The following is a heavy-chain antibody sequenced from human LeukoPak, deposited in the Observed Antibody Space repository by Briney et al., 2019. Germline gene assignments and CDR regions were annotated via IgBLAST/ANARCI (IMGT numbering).Heavy chain of an antibody. D-gene: IGHD6-19*01. Sequence: ASVKVSCKASASTFTNYGISWMRQAPGQELEWMGWISAYNGNTNYAQKFQGRVTMTTDTSTTTAYMELRSLRSDDTAVYYCARWSRIAVAGTFLDNWFDPWGQGTLVTVSS. J-gene: IGHJ5*02. CDR2: ISAYNGNT. V-gene: IGHV1-18*01. CDR1: ASTFTNYG. CDR3: ARWSRIAVAGTFLDNWFDP.